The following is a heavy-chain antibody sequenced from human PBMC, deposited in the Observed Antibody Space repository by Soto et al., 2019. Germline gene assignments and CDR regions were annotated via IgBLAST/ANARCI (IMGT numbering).Heavy chain of an antibody. CDR3: ARVNRITIFGVVITPQGWFDP. D-gene: IGHD3-3*01. CDR2: IIPIFRPP. V-gene: IGHV1-69*13. CDR1: GGTFSSYA. J-gene: IGHJ5*02. Sequence: ASLKVSCKASGGTFSSYANNWVRQAPGQGLEWMGGIIPIFRPPNYAQKFQGRVTITADESTSTAYMELSSLRSEDTAVYYCARVNRITIFGVVITPQGWFDPWGQGTLVTVSS.